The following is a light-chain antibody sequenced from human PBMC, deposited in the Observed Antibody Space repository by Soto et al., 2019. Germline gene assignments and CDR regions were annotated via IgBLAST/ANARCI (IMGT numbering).Light chain of an antibody. J-gene: IGKJ4*01. CDR2: GTS. CDR3: QQYGTSPLT. Sequence: EIVLTQSPGTLSLSPGERATLSCSASHSVTSTYLAWYQRKPGQAPRLLIHGTSTRAPGIPDRFSGSGSGTDFTLTISRLEPEDFAMYYCQQYGTSPLTFGGGTKVDIK. V-gene: IGKV3-20*01. CDR1: HSVTSTY.